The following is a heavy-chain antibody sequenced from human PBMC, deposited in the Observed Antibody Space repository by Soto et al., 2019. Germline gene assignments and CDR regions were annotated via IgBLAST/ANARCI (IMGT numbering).Heavy chain of an antibody. Sequence: SETLSLTCIVSGGSISSGDYYWSWIRQPPGKGLEWIGYIYYSGSTYYNPSLKSRVTISVDTSKNQFSLKLSSVTAADTAVYYCARERVGIAARTVPHYFDYWGQGTLVTVSS. J-gene: IGHJ4*02. D-gene: IGHD6-6*01. V-gene: IGHV4-30-4*01. CDR2: IYYSGST. CDR3: ARERVGIAARTVPHYFDY. CDR1: GGSISSGDYY.